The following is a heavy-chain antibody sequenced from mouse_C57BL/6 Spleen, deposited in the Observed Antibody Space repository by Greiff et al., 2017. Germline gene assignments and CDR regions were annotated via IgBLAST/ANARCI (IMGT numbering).Heavy chain of an antibody. D-gene: IGHD1-1*01. CDR3: ARDYYYGSSPDY. Sequence: EVQLQQSGGGLVKPGGSLKLSCAASGFTFSSYAMSWVRQTPEKRLEWVATISDGGSYTYYPDNVKGRFTISRDNAKNNLYLQMSHLKSEDTAMYYCARDYYYGSSPDYWGQGTTLTVSS. CDR2: ISDGGSYT. V-gene: IGHV5-4*01. CDR1: GFTFSSYA. J-gene: IGHJ2*01.